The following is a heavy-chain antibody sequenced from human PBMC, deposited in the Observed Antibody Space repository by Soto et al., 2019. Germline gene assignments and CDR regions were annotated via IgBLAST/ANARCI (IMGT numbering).Heavy chain of an antibody. J-gene: IGHJ6*02. Sequence: ASVKVSCKASGYSFTSYDINWVRQATGQGLEWMGWMDPKTGNTDYGQKFQGRVTMTRNTSISTAYMELSSLTSEDTAIYYCARGDSTDCSNGVCSFFYNHDMDVWGQGTTVTVSS. CDR1: GYSFTSYD. D-gene: IGHD2-8*01. CDR2: MDPKTGNT. V-gene: IGHV1-8*01. CDR3: ARGDSTDCSNGVCSFFYNHDMDV.